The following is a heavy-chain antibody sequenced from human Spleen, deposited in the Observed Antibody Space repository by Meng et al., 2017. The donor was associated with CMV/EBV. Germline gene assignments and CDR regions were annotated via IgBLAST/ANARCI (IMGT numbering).Heavy chain of an antibody. CDR1: GFIFGDYL. J-gene: IGHJ6*02. D-gene: IGHD2-2*01. CDR2: IRKNGYGGTT. Sequence: GESLKISCTASGFIFGDYLMGWVRQAPGKGPEWAGVIRKNGYGGTTEYAASVKGRFTISRDDSKSIAYLQMNSLKIEDTAVYYCTRGGTSAMRDGMNVWGQGTTVTV. V-gene: IGHV3-49*04. CDR3: TRGGTSAMRDGMNV.